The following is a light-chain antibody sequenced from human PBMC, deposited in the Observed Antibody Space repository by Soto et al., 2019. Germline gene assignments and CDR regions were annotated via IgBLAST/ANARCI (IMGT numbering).Light chain of an antibody. CDR1: SSDVGAYNF. J-gene: IGLJ1*01. V-gene: IGLV2-14*03. CDR2: DVA. Sequence: QSVLTQPASVSGSPGQSITISCTGTSSDVGAYNFVSWYQHYPDKAPKVVIYDVANRPSGVSYRFSASKSGNTASLTISGLQAEDEADYYCMSFTSSNTYVFGT. CDR3: MSFTSSNTYV.